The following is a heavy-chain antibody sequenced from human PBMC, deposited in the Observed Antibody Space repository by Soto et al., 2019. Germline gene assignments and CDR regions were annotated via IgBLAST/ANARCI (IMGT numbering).Heavy chain of an antibody. CDR2: IYYSGSA. V-gene: IGHV4-61*01. CDR1: GDSVTSVSHY. Sequence: SETLSLTCTVSGDSVTSVSHYWSWIRQPPGKGLEWIGYIYYSGSADYNPSLGSRVTISIDTSKNQFSLKLTSVTAADTAVYYCARGVGFGYYYYHMDLWGQGTTVTVSS. J-gene: IGHJ6*02. D-gene: IGHD3-10*01. CDR3: ARGVGFGYYYYHMDL.